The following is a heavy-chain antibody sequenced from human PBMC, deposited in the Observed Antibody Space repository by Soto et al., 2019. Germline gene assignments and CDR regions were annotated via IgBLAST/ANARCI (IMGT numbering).Heavy chain of an antibody. CDR2: INAGNGNT. CDR3: ARRVSSTSFYYYGMDV. Sequence: SVEVSCKASGYTFTSYAMHWVRQAPGQRLEWMGWINAGNGNTKYSQKFQGRVTITRDTSASTAYMELSSLRSEDTAVYYCARRVSSTSFYYYGMDVWGQGTRVNVSS. V-gene: IGHV1-3*01. J-gene: IGHJ6*02. D-gene: IGHD2-2*01. CDR1: GYTFTSYA.